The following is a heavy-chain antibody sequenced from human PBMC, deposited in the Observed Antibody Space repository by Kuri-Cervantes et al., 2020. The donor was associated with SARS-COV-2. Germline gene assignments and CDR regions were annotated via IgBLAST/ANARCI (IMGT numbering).Heavy chain of an antibody. V-gene: IGHV3-21*01. J-gene: IGHJ4*02. CDR3: ARDYGSGSRFDF. CDR1: GFTFSSYW. CDR2: ISSRSIYI. D-gene: IGHD3-10*01. Sequence: GGSLRLSCAASGFTFSSYWMSWVRQAPGKGLEWVSSISSRSIYIKYADSVKGRFTISRDDAKKSLYLQMNSLRAEDTAMYFCARDYGSGSRFDFWGQGSLVTVSS.